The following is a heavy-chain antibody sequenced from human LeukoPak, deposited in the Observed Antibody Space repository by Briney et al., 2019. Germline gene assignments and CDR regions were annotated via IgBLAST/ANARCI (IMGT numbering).Heavy chain of an antibody. J-gene: IGHJ3*02. CDR2: ISAYNGNT. CDR3: ARESEQWLADAFDI. CDR1: GYTFTSYG. D-gene: IGHD6-19*01. V-gene: IGHV1-18*01. Sequence: GASVKVSCKASGYTFTSYGISWVRQAPGQGLEWMGWISAYNGNTNYAQKLQGRVTMTTDTSTSTAYMELSSLRSEDTAVYYCARESEQWLADAFDIWGQGTMVTVSS.